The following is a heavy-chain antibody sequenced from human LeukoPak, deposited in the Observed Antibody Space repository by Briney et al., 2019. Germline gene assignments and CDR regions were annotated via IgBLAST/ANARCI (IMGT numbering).Heavy chain of an antibody. J-gene: IGHJ6*03. CDR2: GIPNFRRT. D-gene: IGHD4-11*01. CDR3: ARTGRYSNYDFSYHMDV. CDR1: GGSFISYA. Sequence: SVKVSCKASGGSFISYAISWVRQVPGQGLEYLGGGIPNFRRTQYSQKFEGRVTITTDETIASTELRSLTSEDTAVYYCARTGRYSNYDFSYHMDVWGKGTTVIVS. V-gene: IGHV1-69*05.